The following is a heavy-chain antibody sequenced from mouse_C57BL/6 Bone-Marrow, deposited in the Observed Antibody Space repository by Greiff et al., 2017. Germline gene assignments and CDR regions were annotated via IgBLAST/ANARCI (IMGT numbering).Heavy chain of an antibody. CDR1: GYTFTSYW. CDR3: ARGTGRGFAY. J-gene: IGHJ3*01. Sequence: QVQLQQPGAELVKPGASVKLSCKASGYTFTSYWMHWVKQRPGQGLEWIGMIHPNSGSTNYNEKFKSKATLTVDKSSSTAYMQLSSLTSEDSAVYYWARGTGRGFAYWGQGTLVTVSA. V-gene: IGHV1-64*01. CDR2: IHPNSGST. D-gene: IGHD4-1*01.